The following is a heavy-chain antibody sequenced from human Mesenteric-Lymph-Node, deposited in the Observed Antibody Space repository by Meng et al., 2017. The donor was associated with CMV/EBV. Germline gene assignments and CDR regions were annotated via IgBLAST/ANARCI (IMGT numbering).Heavy chain of an antibody. CDR1: GFTFDDFG. CDR2: ISSSGNTL. J-gene: IGHJ3*02. CDR3: AREDIVVVPAPRRAFDI. Sequence: GGSLRLSCAGAGFTFDDFGMSWIRQAPGKGLEWVSYISSSGNTLFYTDSVRGRFTISRDNAKNSLYLQLNSLRAEDTAVYYCAREDIVVVPAPRRAFDIWGQGTMVTVSS. D-gene: IGHD2-2*01. V-gene: IGHV3-11*01.